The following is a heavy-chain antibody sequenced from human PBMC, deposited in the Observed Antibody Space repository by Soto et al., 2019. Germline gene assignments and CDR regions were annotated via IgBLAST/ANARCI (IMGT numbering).Heavy chain of an antibody. D-gene: IGHD2-21*02. V-gene: IGHV5-51*01. CDR1: GYSFSTYS. Sequence: GESLKISCKGSGYSFSTYSIGWVRQMPGKGLEWMGNIHSGDSNARYSPSFQGQVTISVDKSINTAYLQWSSLKASDTALYYCATWRDSHWFDSWGQGTLVTVSS. J-gene: IGHJ5*01. CDR2: IHSGDSNA. CDR3: ATWRDSHWFDS.